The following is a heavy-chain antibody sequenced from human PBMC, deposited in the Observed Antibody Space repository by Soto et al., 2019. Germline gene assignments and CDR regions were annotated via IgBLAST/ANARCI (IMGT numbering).Heavy chain of an antibody. CDR3: TRRRVQVVVTATDAFDI. Sequence: GGSLRLSCAASGFTFSSYAMHWVRQAPGKGLEWVAVISYDGSNEYYADSVKGRFTISRDNSKNTLYLQMNSLRAEDTAVYYCTRRRVQVVVTATDAFDIWGQGTMVTVSS. V-gene: IGHV3-30*04. CDR2: ISYDGSNE. J-gene: IGHJ3*02. CDR1: GFTFSSYA. D-gene: IGHD2-21*02.